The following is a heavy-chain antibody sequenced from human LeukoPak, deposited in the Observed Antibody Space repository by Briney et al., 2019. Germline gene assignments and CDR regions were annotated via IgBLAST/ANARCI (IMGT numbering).Heavy chain of an antibody. V-gene: IGHV1-24*01. CDR1: GYTLTELS. J-gene: IGHJ4*02. CDR2: FDPEDGET. D-gene: IGHD6-19*01. Sequence: ASVKVSCKVSGYTLTELSMQWVRQAPGKGLEWMGGFDPEDGETIYAQKFQGRVTMTEDTSTDTAYMELSSLRSEDTAVYYCATRGRSSGFYFDYWGQGTLVTVSS. CDR3: ATRGRSSGFYFDY.